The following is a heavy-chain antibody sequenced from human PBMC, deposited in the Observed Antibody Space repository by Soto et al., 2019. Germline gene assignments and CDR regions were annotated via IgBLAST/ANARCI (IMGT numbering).Heavy chain of an antibody. Sequence: SCAASGFTVSINYMSWVRQAPGKGLEWVSVIYSGGSTYYADSVKGRFTISRDNSKNTAYLQMSSLRPEDTAVYYCVKGEYYYDGSAYYPFDYWGQGRMVTVSS. CDR1: GFTVSINY. D-gene: IGHD3-22*01. CDR3: VKGEYYYDGSAYYPFDY. J-gene: IGHJ4*02. V-gene: IGHV3-53*05. CDR2: IYSGGST.